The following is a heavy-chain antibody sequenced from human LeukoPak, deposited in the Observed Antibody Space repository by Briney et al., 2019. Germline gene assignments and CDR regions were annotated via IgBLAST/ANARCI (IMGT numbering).Heavy chain of an antibody. J-gene: IGHJ4*02. Sequence: PGGSLRLSCAASGFTFSSYAMSWVRQAPGKGLEWVANIKQDGSEKYYVDSAKGRFTISRDNAKNSLYLQMNSLRAEDTAVYYCTREDHSNYNYWGQGTLVTVSS. V-gene: IGHV3-7*01. CDR1: GFTFSSYA. CDR2: IKQDGSEK. D-gene: IGHD4-11*01. CDR3: TREDHSNYNY.